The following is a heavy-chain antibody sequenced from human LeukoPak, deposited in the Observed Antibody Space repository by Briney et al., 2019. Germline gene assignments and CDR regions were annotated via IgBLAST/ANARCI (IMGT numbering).Heavy chain of an antibody. D-gene: IGHD3-22*01. J-gene: IGHJ4*02. CDR3: AKRGVVIRVILVGLHKEAYYFDS. Sequence: GGSLRLSCAASGFTFSSYSMNWVRQAPGKGLEWVSSISSSSSYIYYADSVKGRFTISRDNAKNSLYLQMNSLRAEDTAVYFCAKRGVVIRVILVGLHKEAYYFDSWGQGALVTVSS. CDR1: GFTFSSYS. V-gene: IGHV3-21*04. CDR2: ISSSSSYI.